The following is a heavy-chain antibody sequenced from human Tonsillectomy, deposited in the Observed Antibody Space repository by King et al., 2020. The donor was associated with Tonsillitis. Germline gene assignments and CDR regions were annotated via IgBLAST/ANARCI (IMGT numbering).Heavy chain of an antibody. CDR2: ISGRGSSK. Sequence: VQLVESGGGLVQPGGSLRLSCAAAGFTFSNYEMNWVRQAPGKGLVWVSYISGRGSSKYYTDSVKGRFTIARDNAKNSLSLQMNSLRAEDTAVYYCARDGGGTALLDYWGQGTLVTVSS. D-gene: IGHD3-3*01. CDR3: ARDGGGTALLDY. V-gene: IGHV3-48*03. J-gene: IGHJ4*02. CDR1: GFTFSNYE.